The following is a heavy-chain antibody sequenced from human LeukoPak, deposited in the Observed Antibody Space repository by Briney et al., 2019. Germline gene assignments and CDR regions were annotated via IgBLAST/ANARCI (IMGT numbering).Heavy chain of an antibody. Sequence: ASVKVSCKASGGTFSSYAISWVRQAPAQGLEWMGGVIPIFGTANYAQKFQGRVTITADESTSTAYMELSSLRSEDTAVYYCAREARYSSSWYDYWGQGTLVTVSS. CDR3: AREARYSSSWYDY. V-gene: IGHV1-69*13. CDR1: GGTFSSYA. J-gene: IGHJ4*02. CDR2: VIPIFGTA. D-gene: IGHD6-13*01.